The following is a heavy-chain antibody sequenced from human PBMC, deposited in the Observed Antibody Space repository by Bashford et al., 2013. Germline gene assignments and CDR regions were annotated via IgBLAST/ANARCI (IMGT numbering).Heavy chain of an antibody. CDR2: ISYTSITM. CDR3: ARDPRTSRNDFWSDYSRDDY. V-gene: IGHV3-48*01. J-gene: IGHJ4*02. Sequence: VRQAPGKGLEWVSYISYTSITMYYADSVKGRFTVSRDNAKSSLYLQMNSLRAEDTAVYYCARDPRTSRNDFWSDYSRDDYWGREPWSPSPQ. D-gene: IGHD3-3*01.